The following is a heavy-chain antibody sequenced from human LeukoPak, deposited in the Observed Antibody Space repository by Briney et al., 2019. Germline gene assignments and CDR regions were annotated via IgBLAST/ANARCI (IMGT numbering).Heavy chain of an antibody. CDR1: GYTFTSNY. V-gene: IGHV1-46*01. D-gene: IGHD5-18*01. CDR2: IHPSGGST. J-gene: IGHJ4*02. Sequence: ASVKVSCTASGYTFTSNYIHWVRQAPGQGLEWMGVIHPSGGSTSYAQKFQGRVTMTKDTSTSTAYMELSSLRSEDTATYYCARMGMDAAMITNFFDYWGQGTLVTVSS. CDR3: ARMGMDAAMITNFFDY.